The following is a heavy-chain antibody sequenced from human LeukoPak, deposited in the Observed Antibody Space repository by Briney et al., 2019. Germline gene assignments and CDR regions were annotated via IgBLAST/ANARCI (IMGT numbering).Heavy chain of an antibody. D-gene: IGHD5-12*01. V-gene: IGHV3-23*01. J-gene: IGHJ4*02. CDR1: GFTFSSYA. CDR3: APHKGATGGFDY. Sequence: GGSLRLSCAASGFTFSSYAMSWVRQAPGKGLEWVSAISGSGGSTYYADSVKGRFTISRDNSKNTLYLQMNSLRAEDTAVYYCAPHKGATGGFDYWGQGTLVTVSS. CDR2: ISGSGGST.